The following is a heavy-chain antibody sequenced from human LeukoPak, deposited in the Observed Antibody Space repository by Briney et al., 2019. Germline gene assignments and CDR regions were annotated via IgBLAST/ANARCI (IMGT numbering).Heavy chain of an antibody. D-gene: IGHD4-23*01. Sequence: GGSLRLSCAASGFTFSSYIMDWVRQAPGKGLEWISFISSSSGTIYYADSVKGRFTISRDNAKNSLYLQMNSLRDEDTAVYYCVRDRAGGNSVWFDPWGQGTLVTVSS. CDR1: GFTFSSYI. V-gene: IGHV3-48*02. CDR3: VRDRAGGNSVWFDP. CDR2: ISSSSGTI. J-gene: IGHJ5*02.